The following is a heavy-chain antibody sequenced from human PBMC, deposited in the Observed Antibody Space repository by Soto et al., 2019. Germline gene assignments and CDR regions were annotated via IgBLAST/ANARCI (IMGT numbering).Heavy chain of an antibody. CDR1: GYTFTSYG. CDR2: ISAYNGNT. CDR3: AKGVLSFHYGMEV. Sequence: GASVKVSCKASGYTFTSYGISWVRQAPGQGLEWMGWISAYNGNTNYAQKLQGRVTMTTDTSTSTAYMELRSLRVDDTAVYFCAKGVLSFHYGMEVWGQGTTVTVSS. V-gene: IGHV1-18*04. D-gene: IGHD3-10*01. J-gene: IGHJ6*02.